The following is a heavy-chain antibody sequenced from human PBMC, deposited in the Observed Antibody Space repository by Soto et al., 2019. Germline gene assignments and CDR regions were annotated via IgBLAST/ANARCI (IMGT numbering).Heavy chain of an antibody. CDR2: IFPGDSDT. CDR1: GYSFTNSW. V-gene: IGHV5-51*01. J-gene: IGHJ6*02. Sequence: PGESLKISCKVSGYSFTNSWIACVRQMPGKGLEWLGNIFPGDSDTKYSPSFQGRVTLSADKSISTAYLQWSSLKASDTAMYYCARLGGDYYYYGMDVWGQGTTVTVSS. CDR3: ARLGGDYYYYGMDV. D-gene: IGHD3-16*01.